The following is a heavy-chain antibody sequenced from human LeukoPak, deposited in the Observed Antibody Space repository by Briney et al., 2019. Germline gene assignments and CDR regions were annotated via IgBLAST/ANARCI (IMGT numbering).Heavy chain of an antibody. V-gene: IGHV4-39*07. Sequence: SETLSLTCTVSGGSISSSSYYWGWIRQTPGKGLEWIGEINHSGITDYNPSLRRRVTISVDTSKNQFSLKLSSVTAADTAIYYCARAVIVVAAATQRNWFDPWGQGTLVTVSS. CDR1: GGSISSSSYY. CDR3: ARAVIVVAAATQRNWFDP. D-gene: IGHD2-15*01. CDR2: INHSGIT. J-gene: IGHJ5*02.